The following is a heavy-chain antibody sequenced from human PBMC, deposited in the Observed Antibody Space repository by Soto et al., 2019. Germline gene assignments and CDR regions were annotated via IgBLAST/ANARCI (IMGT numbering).Heavy chain of an antibody. Sequence: PGESLTISCKGSGYSFTSDWIGWVRQMPGKGLEWMGIIYPGDSDTRYSPSFQGQVTISADKSISTAYLQWTSLKASDTAMYYCARRADSYWYFDLWGRGTLVTVSS. CDR2: IYPGDSDT. J-gene: IGHJ2*01. CDR1: GYSFTSDW. D-gene: IGHD2-21*02. CDR3: ARRADSYWYFDL. V-gene: IGHV5-51*01.